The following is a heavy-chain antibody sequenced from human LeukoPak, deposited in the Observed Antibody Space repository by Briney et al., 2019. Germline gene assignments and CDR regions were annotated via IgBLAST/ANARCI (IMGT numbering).Heavy chain of an antibody. J-gene: IGHJ4*02. V-gene: IGHV1-3*03. CDR1: GYTFTSYA. Sequence: GASVKVSCKASGYTFTSYAMHWVRQAPGQRLEWMGWINAGNGNTKYSQEFQGRVTITRDTSASTAYMELSSLRSEDMAVYYCARAERPGIAAAGIYYWGQGTLVTVSS. CDR2: INAGNGNT. CDR3: ARAERPGIAAAGIYY. D-gene: IGHD6-13*01.